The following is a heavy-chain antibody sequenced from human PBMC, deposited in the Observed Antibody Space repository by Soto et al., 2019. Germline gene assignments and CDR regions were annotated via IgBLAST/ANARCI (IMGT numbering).Heavy chain of an antibody. J-gene: IGHJ4*02. Sequence: PGGSLRLSCAASGFTFSSYSMNWVRQAPGKGLEWVSSISSSSSYIYYADSVKGRFTISRDNAKNSLYLQMNSLRAEDTAVYYCARDHPDIVATTQGLCSGGSCYSIYWGQGTLVTVSS. CDR1: GFTFSSYS. CDR3: ARDHPDIVATTQGLCSGGSCYSIY. D-gene: IGHD2-15*01. CDR2: ISSSSSYI. V-gene: IGHV3-21*01.